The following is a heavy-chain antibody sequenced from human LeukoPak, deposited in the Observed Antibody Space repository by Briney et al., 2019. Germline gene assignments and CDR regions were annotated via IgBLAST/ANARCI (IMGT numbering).Heavy chain of an antibody. J-gene: IGHJ3*02. Sequence: SETLSLTCAVYGGSFSGYYWSWIRQPPGKGLEWIGEINHSGSTNYNPSLKSRVTISVDTSKNQFSLKLSSVTAADTAVYYCATTGLELRQYAFDIWGQGTMVTVSS. CDR2: INHSGST. CDR3: ATTGLELRQYAFDI. CDR1: GGSFSGYY. D-gene: IGHD1-7*01. V-gene: IGHV4-34*01.